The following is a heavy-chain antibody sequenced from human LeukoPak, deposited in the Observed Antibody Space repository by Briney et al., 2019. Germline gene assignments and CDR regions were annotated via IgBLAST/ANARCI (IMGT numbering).Heavy chain of an antibody. J-gene: IGHJ4*02. CDR3: ARTDRQYSGGTEDY. D-gene: IGHD5-12*01. CDR2: ISTSSSTI. Sequence: GGSLRLSCAASGFTFSIYSMNWVRQTPGKGLEWVSYISTSSSTIYYADSVKGRFTISRDNAKNSLYLQMNSLRAEDTAVYYCARTDRQYSGGTEDYWGQGTLVTASS. V-gene: IGHV3-48*04. CDR1: GFTFSIYS.